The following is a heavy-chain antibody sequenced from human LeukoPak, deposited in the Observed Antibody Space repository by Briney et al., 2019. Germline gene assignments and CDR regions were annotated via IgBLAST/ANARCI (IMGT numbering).Heavy chain of an antibody. CDR2: IIPIFGTA. Sequence: ASVNVSCKASGGTFSSYAISWVRQAPGQGLEWMGGIIPIFGTANYAQKFQGRVTITADKSTSTAYMELSSLRSEDTAVYYCARDLRAYCGGDCYVPYYWGQGTLVTVSS. V-gene: IGHV1-69*06. D-gene: IGHD2-21*02. CDR1: GGTFSSYA. CDR3: ARDLRAYCGGDCYVPYY. J-gene: IGHJ4*02.